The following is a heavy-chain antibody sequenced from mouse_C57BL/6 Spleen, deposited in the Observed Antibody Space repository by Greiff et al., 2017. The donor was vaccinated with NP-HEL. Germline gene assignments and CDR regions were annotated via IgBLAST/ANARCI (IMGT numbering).Heavy chain of an antibody. Sequence: QVQLQQSGAELVKPGASVKISCKASGYAFSSYWMNWVKQRPGKGLEWIGQIYPGDGDTNYNGKFKGKATLTADKSSSTAYMQLSSLTSEDSAVYFCARYPLYSNYFDYWGQGTTLTVSS. J-gene: IGHJ2*01. CDR2: IYPGDGDT. CDR3: ARYPLYSNYFDY. V-gene: IGHV1-80*01. D-gene: IGHD2-5*01. CDR1: GYAFSSYW.